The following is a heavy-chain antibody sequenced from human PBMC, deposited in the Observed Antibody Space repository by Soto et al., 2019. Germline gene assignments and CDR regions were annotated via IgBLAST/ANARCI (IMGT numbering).Heavy chain of an antibody. CDR1: VFTFSSYD. CDR3: AKDSQSVLVSAARVYGMDV. J-gene: IGHJ6*02. D-gene: IGHD2-2*01. CDR2: LSDNGGHT. V-gene: IGHV3-23*01. Sequence: GYLRFSCTGTVFTFSSYDMTWVRQAPGKGLEWVSTLSDNGGHTYYADSVKGRFTISRDNSKNTLYLQMNSLRAEDTAVYYCAKDSQSVLVSAARVYGMDVWGQGTTVTVS.